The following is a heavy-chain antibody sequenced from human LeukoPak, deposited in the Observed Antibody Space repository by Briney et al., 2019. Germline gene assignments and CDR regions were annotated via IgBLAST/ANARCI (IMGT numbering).Heavy chain of an antibody. CDR3: TTVLVLYYYYYMDV. CDR2: IKSKTDGGTT. V-gene: IGHV3-15*01. Sequence: GGSLRLSCVASGFTFSNAWMSWVRQAPGKGLEWVGRIKSKTDGGTTDYAAPVKGRFTISRDDSKNTLYLQMNSLKTEDTAVYYCTTVLVLYYYYYMDVWGKGTTVTVSS. CDR1: GFTFSNAW. J-gene: IGHJ6*03. D-gene: IGHD6-13*01.